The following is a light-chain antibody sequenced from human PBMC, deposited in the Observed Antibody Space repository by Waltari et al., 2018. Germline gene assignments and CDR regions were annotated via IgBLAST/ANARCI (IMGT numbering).Light chain of an antibody. CDR3: QQHGSSPFT. Sequence: EIVLTQSPGTLSLSPGESATLSCRASQSVSSSSLAWYQQKPGQAPRLLIYAASRRATGIPDRISGSGSETDFTLTLSSLEPEDFAVYYCQQHGSSPFTFGQGTKVEIK. J-gene: IGKJ2*01. V-gene: IGKV3-20*01. CDR1: QSVSSSS. CDR2: AAS.